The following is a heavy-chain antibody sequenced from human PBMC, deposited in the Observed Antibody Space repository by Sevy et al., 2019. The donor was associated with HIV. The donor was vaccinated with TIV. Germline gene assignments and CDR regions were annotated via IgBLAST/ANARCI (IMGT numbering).Heavy chain of an antibody. V-gene: IGHV4-59*01. CDR1: GGSISSYY. J-gene: IGHJ5*02. D-gene: IGHD2-15*01. CDR2: IYYSGST. Sequence: SETLSLTCTVSGGSISSYYWSWIRQPPGKGLEWIGYIYYSGSTNYNPPLKSRVTISVDTSKNQFSLKLSSVTAADTAVYYCARSAGFFQAGWRGGVLNWFDPWGQGTLVTVSS. CDR3: ARSAGFFQAGWRGGVLNWFDP.